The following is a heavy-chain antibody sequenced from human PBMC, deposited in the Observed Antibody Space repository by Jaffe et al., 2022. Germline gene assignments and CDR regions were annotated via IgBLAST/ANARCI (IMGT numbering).Heavy chain of an antibody. Sequence: QVQLVQSGAEVKKPGSSVKVSCKASGGTFSSYAISWVRQAPGQGLEWMGGIIPIFGTANYAQKFQGRVTITTDESTSTAYMELSSLRSEDTAVYYCARAYYDSSGYYSYRAIYYFDYWGQGTLVTVSS. D-gene: IGHD3-22*01. CDR3: ARAYYDSSGYYSYRAIYYFDY. J-gene: IGHJ4*02. CDR2: IIPIFGTA. CDR1: GGTFSSYA. V-gene: IGHV1-69*05.